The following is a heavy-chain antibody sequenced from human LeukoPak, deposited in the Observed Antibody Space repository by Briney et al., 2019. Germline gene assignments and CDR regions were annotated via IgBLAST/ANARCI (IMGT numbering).Heavy chain of an antibody. CDR3: ARGRRVLLWFGELSPWFDP. V-gene: IGHV1-3*01. Sequence: GASVKVSCKASGYTFTSYVMHWVRQAPGQRLEWMGWINAGNGNTKYSQKFQGRVTITRDTSASTAYMELSSLRSEDTAVYYCARGRRVLLWFGELSPWFDPWGQGTLVTVSS. CDR2: INAGNGNT. J-gene: IGHJ5*02. D-gene: IGHD3-10*01. CDR1: GYTFTSYV.